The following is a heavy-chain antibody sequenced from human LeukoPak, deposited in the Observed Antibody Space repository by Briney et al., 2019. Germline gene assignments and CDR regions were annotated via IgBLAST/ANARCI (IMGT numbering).Heavy chain of an antibody. Sequence: GGSLRLSCAASGFSFSSYAMSWVRQAPGKGLEWVSAISGSGGSTYYADSVKGRFTISRDNSKNTLYLQMNSLRAEDTAVYYCAKGCYSNYPPPYYYYYGMDVWGQGTTVTVSS. D-gene: IGHD4-4*01. CDR2: ISGSGGST. CDR3: AKGCYSNYPPPYYYYYGMDV. V-gene: IGHV3-23*01. J-gene: IGHJ6*02. CDR1: GFSFSSYA.